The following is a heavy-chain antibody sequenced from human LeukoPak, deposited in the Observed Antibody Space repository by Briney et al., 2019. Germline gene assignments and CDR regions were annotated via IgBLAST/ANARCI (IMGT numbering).Heavy chain of an antibody. Sequence: SVRVSCKASGGTFSSNAIIWVRQAPGQGLEWMGGIIPIFGTANYAQKFQGRVTITADESTSTAYMELSSLRSEDTAVYYCARVVTMVRGTAEYYMDVWGKGTTVTISS. V-gene: IGHV1-69*01. CDR1: GGTFSSNA. CDR3: ARVVTMVRGTAEYYMDV. J-gene: IGHJ6*03. D-gene: IGHD3-10*01. CDR2: IIPIFGTA.